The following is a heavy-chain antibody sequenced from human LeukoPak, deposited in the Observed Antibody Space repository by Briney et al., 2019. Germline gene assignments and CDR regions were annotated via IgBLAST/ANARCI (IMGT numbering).Heavy chain of an antibody. CDR1: GGSISSYY. V-gene: IGHV4-59*01. D-gene: IGHD3-10*01. Sequence: SETLSLTCTVSGGSISSYYWSWIRHPQGKGLEWIGYIYYSGSTNYNPSLKSRVTISVDTSKNQFSLRLSSVTAADTAVYYCARARVVGSGSYYLDAFDIWGQGTMVTVSS. CDR2: IYYSGST. CDR3: ARARVVGSGSYYLDAFDI. J-gene: IGHJ3*02.